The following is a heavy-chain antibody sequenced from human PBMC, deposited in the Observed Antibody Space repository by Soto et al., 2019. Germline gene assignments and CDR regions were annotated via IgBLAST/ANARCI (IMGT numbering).Heavy chain of an antibody. CDR2: IAYDGNEK. CDR1: GFTFKTHA. D-gene: IGHD1-26*01. CDR3: GKDVGDYVPYYYGVDV. J-gene: IGHJ6*02. V-gene: IGHV3-30*18. Sequence: QVQLVESGGGVVQPGTSLRLSCAASGFTFKTHAMHWVRQAPGKGLEWMAVIAYDGNEKFYADSVKGRFTISRDNSKSALYLQINTLRNADTAVYYCGKDVGDYVPYYYGVDVWGQGTTVTVSS.